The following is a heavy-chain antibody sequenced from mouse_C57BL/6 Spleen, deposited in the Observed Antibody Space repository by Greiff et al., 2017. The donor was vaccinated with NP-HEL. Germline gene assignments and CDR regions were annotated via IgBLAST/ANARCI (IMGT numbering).Heavy chain of an antibody. D-gene: IGHD2-2*01. J-gene: IGHJ4*01. Sequence: QVQLQQPGAELVKPGASVKMSCKASGYTFTSYWITWVKQRPGQGLEWIGDIYPGSGSTNYNEKFKSKATLTVDTSSSTAYMQLSSLTSEDSAVYYCARWDYGYDTLYAMDYWGQGTSVTVSS. CDR1: GYTFTSYW. CDR2: IYPGSGST. CDR3: ARWDYGYDTLYAMDY. V-gene: IGHV1-55*01.